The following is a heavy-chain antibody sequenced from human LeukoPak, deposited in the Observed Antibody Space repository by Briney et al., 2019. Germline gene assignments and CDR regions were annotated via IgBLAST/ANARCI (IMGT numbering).Heavy chain of an antibody. CDR2: ISSSGSTI. J-gene: IGHJ6*04. CDR1: GFTFSSYE. D-gene: IGHD3-10*01. Sequence: GGSLRLSCAASGFTFSSYEMNWVRQAPGKGLEWVSYISSSGSTIYYADSVKGRFTISRDNAKSSLYLQMNSLRAEDTAVYYCARPYYGSGSYGYYYYGMDVWGKGTTVTVSS. V-gene: IGHV3-48*03. CDR3: ARPYYGSGSYGYYYYGMDV.